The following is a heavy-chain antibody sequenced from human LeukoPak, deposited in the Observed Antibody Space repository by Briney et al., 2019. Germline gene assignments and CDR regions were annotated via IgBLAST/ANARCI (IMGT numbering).Heavy chain of an antibody. D-gene: IGHD3-22*01. Sequence: GGSLRLSCAASGFTFSNYGMHWVRQAPGKGLEWVAVIWYDGSNKYYADSVKGRFAISRDNSKNTLYLQMNSLRAEDTAVYYCARDYYDSSGYPSFDPWGQGTLATVSS. V-gene: IGHV3-33*01. J-gene: IGHJ5*02. CDR2: IWYDGSNK. CDR3: ARDYYDSSGYPSFDP. CDR1: GFTFSNYG.